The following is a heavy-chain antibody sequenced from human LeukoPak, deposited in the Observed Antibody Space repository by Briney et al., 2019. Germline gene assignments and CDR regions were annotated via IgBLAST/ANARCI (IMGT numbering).Heavy chain of an antibody. CDR3: ARMGVRFLDRFAFDI. Sequence: ASVKVSCKASGYTFTGYYVHWVRQAPGQGLEWMGWINPNSGGTNFAQKFQGRVTMTRDTSISTAYMELSRLRSDDTAVYYCARMGVRFLDRFAFDIWGQGTMVTVSS. D-gene: IGHD3-3*01. CDR2: INPNSGGT. J-gene: IGHJ3*02. V-gene: IGHV1-2*02. CDR1: GYTFTGYY.